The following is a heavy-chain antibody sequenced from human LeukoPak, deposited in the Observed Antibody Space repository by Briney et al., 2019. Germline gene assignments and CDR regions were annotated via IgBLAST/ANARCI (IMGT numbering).Heavy chain of an antibody. D-gene: IGHD3-22*01. CDR2: IWYDGSNQ. Sequence: GGSLRLSCAASGFTFRNYGMHWVRQAPGKGLEWVAVIWYDGSNQYYADSVKGRFTISRDNSKNILYLQMNSLRAEDTAVYYCVRDRGGGSGYSRYFDLWGQGTLVTVSS. CDR1: GFTFRNYG. J-gene: IGHJ5*02. CDR3: VRDRGGGSGYSRYFDL. V-gene: IGHV3-33*01.